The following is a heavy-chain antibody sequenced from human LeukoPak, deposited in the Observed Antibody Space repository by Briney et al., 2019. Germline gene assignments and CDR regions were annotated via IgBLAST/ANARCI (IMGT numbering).Heavy chain of an antibody. D-gene: IGHD6-13*01. CDR1: GGSISSSSYY. J-gene: IGHJ5*02. CDR2: IYYSGST. CDR3: ASTPAAGYYNWFDP. Sequence: SETLSLTCTVSGGSISSSSYYWGWIRQPPGKGLEWIGSIYYSGSTYYNPSLKSRVTISVDTSKNQFSLKLSSVTAADTAVYYCASTPAAGYYNWFDPWGQGTLVTVSS. V-gene: IGHV4-39*01.